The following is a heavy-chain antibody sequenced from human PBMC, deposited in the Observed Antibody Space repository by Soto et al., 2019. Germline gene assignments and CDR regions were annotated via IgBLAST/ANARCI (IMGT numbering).Heavy chain of an antibody. Sequence: QVQLVQSGAEVKKPGASVKVSCKASGYTFTSYYMHWVRQAPGQGLEWMGIINPSGGSISYAQKFQGRVTMTRDTSTSTVYMELSSLRSEDTAVYYCARAARHYRSGSYGEGYWGQGTLVTVSS. D-gene: IGHD1-26*01. CDR3: ARAARHYRSGSYGEGY. J-gene: IGHJ4*02. CDR2: INPSGGSI. V-gene: IGHV1-46*01. CDR1: GYTFTSYY.